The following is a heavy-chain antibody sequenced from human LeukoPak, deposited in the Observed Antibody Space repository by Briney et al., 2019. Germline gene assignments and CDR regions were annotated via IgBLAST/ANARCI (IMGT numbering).Heavy chain of an antibody. CDR1: GFPFSTYA. V-gene: IGHV3-23*01. J-gene: IGHJ4*02. CDR2: IVDSGDST. Sequence: GGSLRLSCAASGFPFSTYAVTWVRQAPGKGLEWVSTIVDSGDSTYYADSVKGRFTISRDNSKNTLYLQMNSLRAEDTAVYYCAKDVYVTVWGQGTLVTVSS. CDR3: AKDVYVTV. D-gene: IGHD3-10*02.